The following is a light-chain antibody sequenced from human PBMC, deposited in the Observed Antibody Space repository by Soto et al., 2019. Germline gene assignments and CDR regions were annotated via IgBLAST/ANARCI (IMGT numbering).Light chain of an antibody. CDR3: AAWDDSLNGWV. J-gene: IGLJ3*02. CDR1: SSNIGRNT. CDR2: SNN. Sequence: QSVVTQPPSASGTPGQRVTISCSGSSSNIGRNTVNWYQQFPGTAPKLLIYSNNVRPSGVPDRFSGSNSGTSASLAISGLQSEDEADYYCAAWDDSLNGWVFGGGTKVTVL. V-gene: IGLV1-44*01.